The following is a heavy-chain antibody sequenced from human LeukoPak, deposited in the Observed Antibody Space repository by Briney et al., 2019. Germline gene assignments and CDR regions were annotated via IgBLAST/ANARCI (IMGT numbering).Heavy chain of an antibody. CDR3: ARSHEYSSGWYFDY. CDR2: IYYSGSA. CDR1: GGSISSSSYY. Sequence: SATLSLTCTVSGGSISSSSYYWGWIRQPPGKGLEWIGSIYYSGSAYYNPSLKSRVTISVDTSKNQFSLKLSSVTAADTAVYYCARSHEYSSGWYFDYWGQGTLVTVSS. D-gene: IGHD6-19*01. J-gene: IGHJ4*02. V-gene: IGHV4-39*01.